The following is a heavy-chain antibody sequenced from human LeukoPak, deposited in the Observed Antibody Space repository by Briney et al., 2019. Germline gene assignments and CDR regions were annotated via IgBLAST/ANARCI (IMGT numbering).Heavy chain of an antibody. CDR2: TDQNGNT. CDR3: ARDQVAAAGKVDP. Sequence: SETLSLTCSVSGGSIRSNSYWGWVRQPPGKGLEWIGTTDQNGNTYFDPSFQSRVTISIDTSKNQFSLRLNSITAADTAIYYCARDQVAAAGKVDPWGQGTQVTVSS. D-gene: IGHD6-13*01. V-gene: IGHV4-39*02. J-gene: IGHJ5*02. CDR1: GGSIRSNSY.